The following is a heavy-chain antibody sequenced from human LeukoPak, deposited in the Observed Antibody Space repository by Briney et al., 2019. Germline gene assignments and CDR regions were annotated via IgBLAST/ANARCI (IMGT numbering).Heavy chain of an antibody. V-gene: IGHV1-2*02. J-gene: IGHJ6*03. D-gene: IGHD3-3*01. CDR3: ARDKRVSLYYYYYYMDV. CDR2: INPNSGGT. CDR1: GYTFTGYY. Sequence: ASVKVSCKASGYTFTGYYMHWVRQAPGQGLEWMGWINPNSGGTNYAQKFQGRVTMTRDTSISTAYMELSRLRSDDTAVYYCARDKRVSLYYYYYYMDVWGKGTTVTVSS.